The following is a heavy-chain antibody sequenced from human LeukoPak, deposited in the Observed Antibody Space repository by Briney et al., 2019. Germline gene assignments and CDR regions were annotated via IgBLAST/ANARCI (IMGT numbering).Heavy chain of an antibody. CDR2: IKQDGSEK. V-gene: IGHV3-7*01. D-gene: IGHD3-10*01. J-gene: IGHJ6*02. Sequence: GGSLRLSCAASGFTFSSYWMTWVRQAPGKGLEWVANIKQDGSEKYYVDSVKGRFTISRDNAYNSLYLQMNSLRAEDTAVYYCAKDNGSGSYLFSYYYGMDVWGQGTTVTVSS. CDR1: GFTFSSYW. CDR3: AKDNGSGSYLFSYYYGMDV.